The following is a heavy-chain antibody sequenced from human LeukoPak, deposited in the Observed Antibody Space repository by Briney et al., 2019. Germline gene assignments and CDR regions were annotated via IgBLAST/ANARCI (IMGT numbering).Heavy chain of an antibody. CDR2: ISPYSAYT. CDR3: ANVAKGRYFFYYMDA. J-gene: IGHJ6*03. V-gene: IGHV1-18*04. Sequence: GASVKVSCKASGDSTNTYGVAWVRQAPGKGLEWIGWISPYSAYTKYADALQGRVTMTTDTSTTTSYMELRSLRSDDTAVYFCANVAKGRYFFYYMDAWGKGTTVTVS. CDR1: GDSTNTYG.